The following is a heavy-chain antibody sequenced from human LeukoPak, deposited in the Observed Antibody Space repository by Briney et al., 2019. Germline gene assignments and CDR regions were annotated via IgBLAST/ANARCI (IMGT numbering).Heavy chain of an antibody. CDR2: LYSDGNT. D-gene: IGHD4/OR15-4a*01. V-gene: IGHV3-53*01. J-gene: IGHJ4*02. CDR1: GFTVITND. Sequence: GGSLRLSCAASGFTVITNDMTWVRQAPGKGLEWVSVLYSDGNTKYADSVQGRFTISRDNSKITLYLEMNSLSPDDTAVYYCARGVEPLGANTLAYWGQGTLVTVSS. CDR3: ARGVEPLGANTLAY.